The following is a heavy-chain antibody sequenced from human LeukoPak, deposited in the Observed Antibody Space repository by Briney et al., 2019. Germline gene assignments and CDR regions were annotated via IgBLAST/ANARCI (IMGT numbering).Heavy chain of an antibody. V-gene: IGHV1-2*02. CDR1: GYTFTGYY. CDR3: ARVPTVTTYYFDY. D-gene: IGHD4-11*01. CDR2: INPNSGGT. Sequence: ASVKVSCKASGYTFTGYYMHWVRQAPGQGLEWLGWINPNSGGTNYAQKFQGRVTMTRDTSISTAYMELSRLRSDDTAVYYCARVPTVTTYYFDYWGQGTLVTVSS. J-gene: IGHJ4*02.